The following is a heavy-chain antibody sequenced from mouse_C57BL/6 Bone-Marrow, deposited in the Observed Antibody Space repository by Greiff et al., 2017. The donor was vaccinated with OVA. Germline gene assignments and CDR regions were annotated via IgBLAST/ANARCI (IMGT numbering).Heavy chain of an antibody. CDR1: GFTFSSYT. J-gene: IGHJ2*01. CDR3: ARHKLGYYFDY. CDR2: ISGGGGNT. Sequence: EVQGVESGGGLVKPGGSLKLSCAASGFTFSSYTMSWVRQTPEKRLVWVATISGGGGNTYYPDSVKGRFTISRDNAKNTLYLQMSSLRSEDTALYYCARHKLGYYFDYWGQVTTLTVSS. D-gene: IGHD4-1*01. V-gene: IGHV5-9*01.